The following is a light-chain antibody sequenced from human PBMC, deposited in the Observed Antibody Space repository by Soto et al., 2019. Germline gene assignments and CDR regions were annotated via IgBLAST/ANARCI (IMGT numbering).Light chain of an antibody. V-gene: IGKV1-8*01. CDR1: QGISSY. CDR3: KQYYSYTFP. Sequence: AIRMTQSPSSFSASTGDRVTITCRASQGISSYLAWYQQKPGKAPKLLIYAASTLQSGVPSRFSGSGSGTDFTLPISCMQSEDFATYYCKQYYSYTFPFGGGTKVEIK. J-gene: IGKJ4*01. CDR2: AAS.